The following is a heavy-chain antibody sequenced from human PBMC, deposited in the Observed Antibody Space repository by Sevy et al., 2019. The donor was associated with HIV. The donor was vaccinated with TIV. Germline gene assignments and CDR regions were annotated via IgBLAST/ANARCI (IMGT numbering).Heavy chain of an antibody. CDR3: ARNLSQSGAFAI. Sequence: GGSLRLSCAASGLTLSNYVMSWVRQAPGKGLEWLSVISGSSGTTYATESVKGRFSISRDNSKNTMYLHMGSLGTEDTAVYYCARNLSQSGAFAIWGQGTRVTVSS. CDR2: ISGSSGTT. D-gene: IGHD6-25*01. J-gene: IGHJ3*02. V-gene: IGHV3-23*01. CDR1: GLTLSNYV.